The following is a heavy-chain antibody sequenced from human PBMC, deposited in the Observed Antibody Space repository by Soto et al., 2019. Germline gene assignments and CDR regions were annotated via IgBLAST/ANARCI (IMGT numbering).Heavy chain of an antibody. Sequence: QAQLVESGGSVVQPGRSLRLSCAASGFTFNNYGIHWVRQAPGKGLEWVAAISNDGSADYYADSVKGRFTISRDNPKNTVYLQMNNLKSEDTAEYSCANQERGSYFGYWGQGTLVTVSS. D-gene: IGHD3-16*01. CDR3: ANQERGSYFGY. CDR1: GFTFNNYG. J-gene: IGHJ4*02. CDR2: ISNDGSAD. V-gene: IGHV3-30*18.